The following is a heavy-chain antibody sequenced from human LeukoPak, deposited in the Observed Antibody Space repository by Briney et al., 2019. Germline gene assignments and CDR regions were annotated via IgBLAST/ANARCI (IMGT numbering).Heavy chain of an antibody. D-gene: IGHD3-22*01. CDR1: GFTFSSYA. CDR3: AKDLYYDSSGYLFDY. V-gene: IGHV3-23*01. CDR2: ISGSGGST. J-gene: IGHJ4*02. Sequence: PGASLRLSCAASGFTFSSYAMSWVRQAPGKGLEWVSAISGSGGSTYCADSVKGRFTISRDNSKNTLYLQMNSLRAEDTAVYYCAKDLYYDSSGYLFDYWGQGTLVTVSS.